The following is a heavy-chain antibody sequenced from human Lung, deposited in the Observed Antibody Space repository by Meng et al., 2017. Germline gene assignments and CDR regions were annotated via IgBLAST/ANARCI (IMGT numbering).Heavy chain of an antibody. CDR1: GGSFSDYY. CDR2: INHSGST. J-gene: IGHJ4*02. V-gene: IGHV4-34*01. Sequence: GSLRLSCAVSGGSFSDYYWSWIRQPPGKGLEWIGEINHSGSTNYNPSLESRATISVDTSQNNLSLKLSSVTAAESAVYYCARGPATMAHDFDYWGQGTLVTVSS. D-gene: IGHD5-24*01. CDR3: ARGPATMAHDFDY.